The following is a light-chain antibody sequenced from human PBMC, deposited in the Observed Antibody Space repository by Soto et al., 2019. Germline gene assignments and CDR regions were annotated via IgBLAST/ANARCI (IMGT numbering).Light chain of an antibody. CDR3: QQLADSPST. V-gene: IGKV3-20*01. J-gene: IGKJ4*01. Sequence: EIVLTQSPGTLSLSPGERATLSCRTSQSVRRSDLAWYQQRPGQAPRLLMYEASTRATGIPARFSGSGSGTDFTLTISRLEPEDFAVYYCQQLADSPSTFGGGTKVEIK. CDR1: QSVRRSD. CDR2: EAS.